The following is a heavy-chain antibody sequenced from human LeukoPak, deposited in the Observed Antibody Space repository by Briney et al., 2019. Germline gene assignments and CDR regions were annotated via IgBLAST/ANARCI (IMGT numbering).Heavy chain of an antibody. D-gene: IGHD1-26*01. Sequence: GGSLRLSCATSGLTFTNAWMSWFRQAPGKGLEWVGRIKSKTDGGTSDYAAPVQGRFTISRDDSKNTLYLQMNSLKIEDTAVYYCATDPGEWEPIWGQGTMVTGSS. CDR2: IKSKTDGGTS. CDR3: ATDPGEWEPI. CDR1: GLTFTNAW. J-gene: IGHJ3*02. V-gene: IGHV3-15*01.